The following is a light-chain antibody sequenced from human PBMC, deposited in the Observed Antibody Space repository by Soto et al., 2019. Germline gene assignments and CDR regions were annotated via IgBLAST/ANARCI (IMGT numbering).Light chain of an antibody. CDR2: EGS. J-gene: IGLJ1*01. CDR1: SSDVGSYNL. V-gene: IGLV2-23*01. CDR3: CSYAGTSLYV. Sequence: QSALTQPASVSGSPGQSITISCTGTSSDVGSYNLVSWYQQHPDKAPKLMTYEGSKRPSGVSNRFSGSKSGNTASLTISGLQAEDEADYYCCSYAGTSLYVFGTGTKVTVL.